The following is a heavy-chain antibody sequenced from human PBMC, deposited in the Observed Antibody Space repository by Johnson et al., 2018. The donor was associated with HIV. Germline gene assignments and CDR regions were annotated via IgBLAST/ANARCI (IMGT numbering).Heavy chain of an antibody. CDR3: AKNSAAFDI. D-gene: IGHD2/OR15-2a*01. Sequence: MQLVESGGGLVQPGGSLRLSCAASGFTFSSYWMSWVRQAPVQGLEWVAHIQQDGSEKYYVDSVKGRFTISRDNAKISLYLQMNSLRAEDTAVYYCAKNSAAFDIWGQGTMVTVSS. J-gene: IGHJ3*02. CDR2: IQQDGSEK. CDR1: GFTFSSYW. V-gene: IGHV3-7*01.